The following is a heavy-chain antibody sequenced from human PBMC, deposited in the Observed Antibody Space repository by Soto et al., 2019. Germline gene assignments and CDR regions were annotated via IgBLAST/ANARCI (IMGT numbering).Heavy chain of an antibody. CDR3: ARDRGGGSIFGGHYGMDV. J-gene: IGHJ6*02. Sequence: PGGSLRLSCAASGFTLSDFYMSWIRQAPGRGLEWVSNIRTSGSDTNYADSVKGRFTISRDNGKKSLYLEMKSLRVEDTAVYYCARDRGGGSIFGGHYGMDVWGQGTTVTVSS. CDR2: IRTSGSDT. D-gene: IGHD3-3*01. V-gene: IGHV3-11*06. CDR1: GFTLSDFY.